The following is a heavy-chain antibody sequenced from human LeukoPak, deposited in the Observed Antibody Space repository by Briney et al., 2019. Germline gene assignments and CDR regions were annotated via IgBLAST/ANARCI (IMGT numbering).Heavy chain of an antibody. CDR2: IRGDDTSA. Sequence: GGSLRLSCAASGFSFTTWMHWVRQAPGKGLVWVARIRGDDTSATYAESVKGRCTISRDNARNTLYLQMNSLRAEDTAVYYCARTDNLDYWGQGTPVTVSS. CDR1: GFSFTTW. CDR3: ARTDNLDY. D-gene: IGHD2-15*01. V-gene: IGHV3-74*03. J-gene: IGHJ4*02.